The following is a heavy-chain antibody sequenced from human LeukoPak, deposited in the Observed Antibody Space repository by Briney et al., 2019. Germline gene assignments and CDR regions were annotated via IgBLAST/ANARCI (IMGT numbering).Heavy chain of an antibody. CDR3: ARGTGYSSSWTSDY. D-gene: IGHD6-13*01. Sequence: ASVKVSCKASGYTFTSYGISGVRQAPGQGLEWMGWVSAYDGNTNYAQKLQGRVTMTTDTSTSTAYMELRSLRSDDTAVYYCARGTGYSSSWTSDYWGQGTLVTVSS. V-gene: IGHV1-18*01. J-gene: IGHJ4*02. CDR2: VSAYDGNT. CDR1: GYTFTSYG.